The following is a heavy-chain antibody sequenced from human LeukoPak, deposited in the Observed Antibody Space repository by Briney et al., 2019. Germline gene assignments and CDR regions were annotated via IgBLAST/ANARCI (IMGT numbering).Heavy chain of an antibody. J-gene: IGHJ4*02. Sequence: GASVKVSCKASGYTFTSYDINWVRQATGQGLEWMGWMNPNSGNTGYAQKFQGRVTMTRNTSISTVYMYLSSLRSEDTAVHYCARDSLYGVVDYWGQGTLVTVSS. CDR3: ARDSLYGVVDY. CDR2: MNPNSGNT. V-gene: IGHV1-8*01. CDR1: GYTFTSYD. D-gene: IGHD4-17*01.